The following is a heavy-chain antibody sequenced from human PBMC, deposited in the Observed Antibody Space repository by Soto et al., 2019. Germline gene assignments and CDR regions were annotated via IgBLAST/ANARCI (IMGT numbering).Heavy chain of an antibody. CDR2: MNPNSGNT. D-gene: IGHD3-3*01. Sequence: GASVKGSCKASGYTFTSYDINWVRQATGQRIERKGWMNPNSGNTGYAQKFQGRVTMTRNTSISTAYLELSSLRSEDTAVYYCASGLRFLEWLSPQYYYYMDVWGKGTTVTVSS. J-gene: IGHJ6*03. CDR1: GYTFTSYD. V-gene: IGHV1-8*01. CDR3: ASGLRFLEWLSPQYYYYMDV.